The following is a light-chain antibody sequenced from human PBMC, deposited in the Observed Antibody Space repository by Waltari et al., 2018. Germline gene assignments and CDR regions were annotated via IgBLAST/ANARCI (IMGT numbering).Light chain of an antibody. V-gene: IGLV3-21*04. J-gene: IGLJ3*02. CDR3: QVWDSSSDHRDWV. Sequence: SYVLTQPPSVSVAPGKTARIPCGGNNIGSKSVYWYQQKPGQAPVLVIYYDSDRPSGIPWRFSCSNSWKTATPTNKRVEAGDEADYYCQVWDSSSDHRDWVFGGGTKLTVL. CDR1: NIGSKS. CDR2: YDS.